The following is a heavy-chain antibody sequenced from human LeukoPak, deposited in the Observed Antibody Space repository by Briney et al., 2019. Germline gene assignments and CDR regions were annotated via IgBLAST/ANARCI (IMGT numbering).Heavy chain of an antibody. D-gene: IGHD2-2*01. CDR1: GFTFSSYW. J-gene: IGHJ3*02. V-gene: IGHV3-74*01. CDR2: INSDGSST. Sequence: GGSLRLSCAASGFTFSSYWMHWVRQAPGKGLVWVSRINSDGSSTSYADSVKGRFTISRDNAKNTLYLQMNCLRAEDTAVYYCAREQGYCSSTSCYVGAFDIWGQGTMVTVSS. CDR3: AREQGYCSSTSCYVGAFDI.